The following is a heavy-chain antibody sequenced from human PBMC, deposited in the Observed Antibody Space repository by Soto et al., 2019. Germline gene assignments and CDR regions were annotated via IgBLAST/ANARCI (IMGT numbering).Heavy chain of an antibody. V-gene: IGHV4-31*03. J-gene: IGHJ4*02. CDR2: IYYSGST. Sequence: QVQLQESGPGLVKPSQTLSLTCTVSGGSISSGGSYWSWIRQHQGKGLEWIGYIYYSGSTYYNPSLKSRVTISVDTSKNQFSLKLSSVTAADTAVYYCARGYYDSSGYSAPFDYWGQGTLVTVSS. CDR3: ARGYYDSSGYSAPFDY. D-gene: IGHD3-22*01. CDR1: GGSISSGGSY.